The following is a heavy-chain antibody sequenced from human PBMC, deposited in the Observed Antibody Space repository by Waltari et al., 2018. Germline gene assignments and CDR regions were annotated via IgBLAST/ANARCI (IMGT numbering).Heavy chain of an antibody. CDR1: GFIVTTTC. Sequence: DVQLVESGGGLVQPGGSLRLSCAVSGFIVTTTCMTWVRQAPGKGLEWVSVMYSGGSTYYADSVKARFTISRDSSKNTVYLHMSSLRVDDTAMYYCATDKVATTAFDYWGQGTLVTVSS. V-gene: IGHV3-66*01. CDR3: ATDKVATTAFDY. J-gene: IGHJ4*02. D-gene: IGHD5-12*01. CDR2: MYSGGST.